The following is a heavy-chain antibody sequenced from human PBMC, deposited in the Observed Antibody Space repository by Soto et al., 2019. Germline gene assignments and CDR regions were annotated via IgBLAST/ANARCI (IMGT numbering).Heavy chain of an antibody. V-gene: IGHV4-31*03. CDR2: IYVTGAV. CDR1: GAALNSGNYY. J-gene: IGHJ5*02. CDR3: ARLRIATNNYKWFDP. D-gene: IGHD2-21*01. Sequence: PSETLSLTCSVSGAALNSGNYYWSWIRHVPGKGLEWIGHIYVTGAVDYNPSLRDRITISQDTSERQFSLNLRLVTAADTAVYYCARLRIATNNYKWFDPWGQGTLVTVYS.